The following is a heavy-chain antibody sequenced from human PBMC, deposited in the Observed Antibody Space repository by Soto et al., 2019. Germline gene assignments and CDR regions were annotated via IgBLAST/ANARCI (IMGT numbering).Heavy chain of an antibody. J-gene: IGHJ6*03. D-gene: IGHD2-2*01. CDR1: GGTFSSYT. CDR2: IIPILGIA. CDR3: AREGYCSSTSCYVYYYYYMDV. Sequence: SVKVSCKASGGTFSSYTISWVRQAPGQGLEWMGRIIPILGIANYAQKFQGRVTITADKSTSTAYMELSSLRSEDTAVYYCAREGYCSSTSCYVYYYYYMDVWGKGTTVTVSS. V-gene: IGHV1-69*04.